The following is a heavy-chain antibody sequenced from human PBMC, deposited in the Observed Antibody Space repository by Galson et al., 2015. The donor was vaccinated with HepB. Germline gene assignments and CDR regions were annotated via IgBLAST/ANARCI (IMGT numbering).Heavy chain of an antibody. CDR3: ARLNILDSVWGTYRHYYFDY. CDR1: GFILTTYS. J-gene: IGHJ4*02. Sequence: SLRLSCAASGFILTTYSMSWVRQAPGKGLEWVSYISSNSRTIYYADSVTGRFTISRDNAKNSLYLQMNSLRAEDTAVYYCARLNILDSVWGTYRHYYFDYWGQGTLVTVSS. V-gene: IGHV3-48*01. D-gene: IGHD3-16*02. CDR2: ISSNSRTI.